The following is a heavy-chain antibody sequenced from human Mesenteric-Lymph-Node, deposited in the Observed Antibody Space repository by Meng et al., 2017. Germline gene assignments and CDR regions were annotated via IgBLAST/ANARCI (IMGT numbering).Heavy chain of an antibody. CDR2: IYHSGST. CDR1: GGSISRSNW. CDR3: ASGRKYCSSTSCYGQFDY. Sequence: RWQGPAPALVKPSGTLSLTCAVSGGSISRSNWWNWVRQPPGKGLEWIGEIYHSGSTNYNPSLKSRVTISVDKSKNQFSLKLSSVTAADTAVYYCASGRKYCSSTSCYGQFDYWGQGTLVTVSS. D-gene: IGHD2-2*01. J-gene: IGHJ4*02. V-gene: IGHV4-4*02.